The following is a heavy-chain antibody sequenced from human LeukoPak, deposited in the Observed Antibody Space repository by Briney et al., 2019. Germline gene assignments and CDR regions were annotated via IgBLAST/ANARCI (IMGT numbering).Heavy chain of an antibody. CDR3: ARGIYTFGYGPLEY. Sequence: AGGSLRLSCAASGFTFSTFAMIWVRQPPGKGLEWVANIKQDGSEKHYVDSVKGRFTVSRDNSKNTVYLHMNSLTTEDTSIYYCARGIYTFGYGPLEYWGQGTLVTVSS. CDR2: IKQDGSEK. CDR1: GFTFSTFA. V-gene: IGHV3-7*03. J-gene: IGHJ4*02. D-gene: IGHD5-12*01.